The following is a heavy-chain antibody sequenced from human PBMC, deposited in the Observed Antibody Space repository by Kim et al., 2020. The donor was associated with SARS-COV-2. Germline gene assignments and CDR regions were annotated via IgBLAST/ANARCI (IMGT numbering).Heavy chain of an antibody. CDR1: GGSVSSGSYY. CDR3: ARVPLVGTYYFDY. D-gene: IGHD1-26*01. J-gene: IGHJ4*02. CDR2: IYYSGST. Sequence: SETLSLTCTVSGGSVSSGSYYWSWIRQPPGKGLEWIGYIYYSGSTNYNPSLKSRVTISVDTSKNQFSLKLSSVTAADTAVYYCARVPLVGTYYFDYWGQGTLVTVSS. V-gene: IGHV4-61*01.